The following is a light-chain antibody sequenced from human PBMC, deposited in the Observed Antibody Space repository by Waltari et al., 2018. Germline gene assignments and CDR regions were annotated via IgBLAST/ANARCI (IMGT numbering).Light chain of an antibody. CDR1: QSISSW. CDR2: KAS. CDR3: QHPGAWT. J-gene: IGKJ1*01. Sequence: DIQMNQSPSTLSASVGARVTITCRASQSISSWLAWYQQKPGKAPKLLIYKASSLESGVPSRFNGRGSGTEFTLTISSLQPDDFATYDCQHPGAWTFGQGTKVEIK. V-gene: IGKV1-5*03.